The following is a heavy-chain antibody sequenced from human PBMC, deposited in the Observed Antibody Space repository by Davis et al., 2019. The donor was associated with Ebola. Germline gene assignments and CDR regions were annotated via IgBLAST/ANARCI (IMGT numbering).Heavy chain of an antibody. Sequence: PGGSLRLSCAVYGGSFSGYYWSWIRQPPGKGLEWIGEINHSGSTNYNPSLKSRVTISVDTSKNQFSLKLSSVTAADTAVYYCASSAVAGTMYYWGQGTLVTVSS. D-gene: IGHD6-19*01. V-gene: IGHV4-34*01. CDR3: ASSAVAGTMYY. CDR1: GGSFSGYY. J-gene: IGHJ4*02. CDR2: INHSGST.